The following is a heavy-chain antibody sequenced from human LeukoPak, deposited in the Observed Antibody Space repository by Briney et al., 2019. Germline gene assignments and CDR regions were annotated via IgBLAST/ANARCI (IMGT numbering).Heavy chain of an antibody. CDR3: ARSAWYSSSSPVDF. CDR1: GYSFTNYW. CDR2: IYPGDSGT. Sequence: GESLKISCQGSGYSFTNYWIGWVRRMPGKGLEWMGIIYPGDSGTRYSPSFQGQVTISADKSITTAYLQWSSLKASDTAMYYCARSAWYSSSSPVDFWGQGTLVTVSS. V-gene: IGHV5-51*01. D-gene: IGHD6-6*01. J-gene: IGHJ4*02.